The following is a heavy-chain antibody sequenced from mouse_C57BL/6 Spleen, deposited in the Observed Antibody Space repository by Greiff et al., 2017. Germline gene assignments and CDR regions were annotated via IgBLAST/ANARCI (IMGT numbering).Heavy chain of an antibody. CDR3: ARDSYYYGSSPYAMDY. CDR2: IYPGDGDT. D-gene: IGHD1-1*01. V-gene: IGHV1-80*01. CDR1: GYAFSSYW. Sequence: VMLVESGAELVKPGASVKISCKASGYAFSSYWMNWVKQRPGKGLEWIGQIYPGDGDTNYNGKFKGKATLTAAKSSSTAYMQLSSLTSEASAVYFCARDSYYYGSSPYAMDYWGQGTSVTVSS. J-gene: IGHJ4*01.